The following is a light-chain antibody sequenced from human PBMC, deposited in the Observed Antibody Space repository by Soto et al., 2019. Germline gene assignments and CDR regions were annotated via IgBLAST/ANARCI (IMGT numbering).Light chain of an antibody. J-gene: IGLJ1*01. Sequence: QSALTQPASVSGSPGQSVTISCTGTSSDVGAYNFVSWYQQHPGKVPKLMSFDVSSRPSGVSDRFSGSKSGNTASLTISVLQAEDEGDYYCSSYTSSSTHVFGSGTKVTVL. V-gene: IGLV2-14*03. CDR3: SSYTSSSTHV. CDR1: SSDVGAYNF. CDR2: DVS.